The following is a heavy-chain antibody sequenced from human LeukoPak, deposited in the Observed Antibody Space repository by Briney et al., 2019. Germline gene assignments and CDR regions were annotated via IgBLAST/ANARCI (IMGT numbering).Heavy chain of an antibody. CDR2: NNTSGGST. CDR1: GYTFTSYY. J-gene: IGHJ4*02. D-gene: IGHD4-17*01. CDR3: ARALTVTTHGHGGDY. Sequence: GASVKVSCKASGYTFTSYYMHLVRDAPGQGLEWMGINNTSGGSTSYAQKFQGRVTMTRDTSTSTVYMELSSLRAEDTAVYYCARALTVTTHGHGGDYWGQGTLVSVSS. V-gene: IGHV1-46*01.